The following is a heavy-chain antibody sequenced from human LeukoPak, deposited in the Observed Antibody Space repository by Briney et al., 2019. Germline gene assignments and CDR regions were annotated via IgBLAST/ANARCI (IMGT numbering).Heavy chain of an antibody. CDR3: ARLYSGSQFFDS. V-gene: IGHV4-59*08. J-gene: IGHJ4*02. Sequence: SETLSLTCTVSGGSISSYYWSWIRQPPGKGLEWIGYSTNYNPSLKSRVTISVDTSKNQFSLKLRTVTAADTAVYHCARLYSGSQFFDSWGQGTLVTVSS. D-gene: IGHD1-26*01. CDR1: GGSISSYY. CDR2: ST.